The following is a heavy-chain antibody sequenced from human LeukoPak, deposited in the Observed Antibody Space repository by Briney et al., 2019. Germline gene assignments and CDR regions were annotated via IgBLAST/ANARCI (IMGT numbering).Heavy chain of an antibody. V-gene: IGHV6-1*01. J-gene: IGHJ4*02. CDR3: AREGSGIPRHFDY. D-gene: IGHD1-14*01. Sequence: SQTLSLTCAISGDSVSNNNVAWNWIRQSPSRGLEWLGRTYQRSKWYNGYALSVKSRITVNPDTSKNQFSLQLNFVPPEDTAVYSCAREGSGIPRHFDYWGQGTLVPLPS. CDR2: TYQRSKWYN. CDR1: GDSVSNNNVA.